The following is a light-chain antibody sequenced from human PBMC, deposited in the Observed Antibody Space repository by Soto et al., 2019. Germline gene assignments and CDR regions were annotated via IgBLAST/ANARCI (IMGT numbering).Light chain of an antibody. V-gene: IGKV3-15*01. CDR1: QSISSS. J-gene: IGKJ2*01. Sequence: EIVMTQSPATLSVSPGERATLSCRASQSISSSLVWYQQKPGQATSILIYGASTRATGIPARFSGSGSGTEFTLTISSLQSEDFAVDYCQQYNNGPTYTFGQGTKLEIK. CDR3: QQYNNGPTYT. CDR2: GAS.